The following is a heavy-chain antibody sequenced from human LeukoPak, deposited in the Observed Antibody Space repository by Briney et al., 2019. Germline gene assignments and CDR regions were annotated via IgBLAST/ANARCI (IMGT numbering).Heavy chain of an antibody. CDR3: AIMHGYYDGSGYWVQ. D-gene: IGHD3-22*01. CDR1: GFTFGSYG. CDR2: ITPNTDRT. V-gene: IGHV3-23*01. Sequence: GGSLRLSCTASGFTFGSYGMSWVRQAPGKGLEWVSFITPNTDRTSYADSVEGRFTISRDNPRNTLYMQMNSLRDEDTAVYYCAIMHGYYDGSGYWVQWGQGTLVTVSS. J-gene: IGHJ1*01.